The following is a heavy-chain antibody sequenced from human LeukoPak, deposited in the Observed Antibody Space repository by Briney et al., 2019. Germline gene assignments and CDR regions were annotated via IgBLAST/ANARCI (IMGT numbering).Heavy chain of an antibody. CDR3: ATGALMTNFDY. Sequence: SETPSLTCTVSGGSISSSSYYWGWIRQPPGEGLEWIGTIYYSGSTYYNPSPKSRVTISVDTSKNQFSLKLSSVTAADTAVYYCATGALMTNFDYWGQGTLVTVSS. V-gene: IGHV4-39*05. CDR2: IYYSGST. J-gene: IGHJ4*02. D-gene: IGHD3-16*01. CDR1: GGSISSSSYY.